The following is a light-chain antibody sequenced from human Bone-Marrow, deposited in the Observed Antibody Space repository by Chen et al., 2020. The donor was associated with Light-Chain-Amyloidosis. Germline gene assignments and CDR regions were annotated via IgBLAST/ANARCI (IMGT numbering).Light chain of an antibody. Sequence: SYVLTQPSSVSVAPGQTATIACGGNNIGSTSVHWYQQTPGQAPLLDVYDDSDRPSGIPERLSGSNSGNTATLTISRVEAVDEADCYCQVWDRSSDRPVFGGGTKLTVL. V-gene: IGLV3-21*02. J-gene: IGLJ3*02. CDR2: DDS. CDR3: QVWDRSSDRPV. CDR1: NIGSTS.